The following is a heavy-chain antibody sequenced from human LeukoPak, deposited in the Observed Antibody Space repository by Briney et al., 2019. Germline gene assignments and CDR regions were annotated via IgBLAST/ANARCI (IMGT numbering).Heavy chain of an antibody. J-gene: IGHJ4*02. Sequence: GGSLRLSCAASGFTFSSYSMNWVRQAPGKGLEWVSYISSSSSTIYYADSVKGRFTISRDNAKNSLYLQKNSLRAEDTAVYYCARDTLTNCGGDCPLDYWGQGTLVTVSS. CDR1: GFTFSSYS. V-gene: IGHV3-48*04. CDR2: ISSSSSTI. CDR3: ARDTLTNCGGDCPLDY. D-gene: IGHD2-21*02.